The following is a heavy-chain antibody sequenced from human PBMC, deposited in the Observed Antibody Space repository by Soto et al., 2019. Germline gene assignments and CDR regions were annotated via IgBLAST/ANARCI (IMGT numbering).Heavy chain of an antibody. J-gene: IGHJ3*02. V-gene: IGHV1-46*02. CDR1: ADIFNNYY. D-gene: IGHD2-21*02. CDR3: AKHCGGDCSNGFDI. Sequence: ASVKVSCKTSADIFNNYYMHWVRQAPGQGLEWVGVMTPSDGSTNYAQSFQGRVTMTRDTSTRTVYVELSSLGSEDTAVYYCAKHCGGDCSNGFDIWGQGTKVTVSS. CDR2: MTPSDGST.